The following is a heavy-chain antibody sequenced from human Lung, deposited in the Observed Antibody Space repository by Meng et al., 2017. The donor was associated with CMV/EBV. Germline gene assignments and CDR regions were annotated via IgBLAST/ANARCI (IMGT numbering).Heavy chain of an antibody. Sequence: SLRLSCAASGFTFSSYAMHWVRQAPGKGLEWVAVISYDGSNKYYADSVKGRFTISRDNSKNTLYLQMNSLRAEDTAVYYCARTSGSYFHWGQGTLVTVSS. D-gene: IGHD1-26*01. J-gene: IGHJ4*02. CDR1: GFTFSSYA. CDR3: ARTSGSYFH. V-gene: IGHV3-30*04. CDR2: ISYDGSNK.